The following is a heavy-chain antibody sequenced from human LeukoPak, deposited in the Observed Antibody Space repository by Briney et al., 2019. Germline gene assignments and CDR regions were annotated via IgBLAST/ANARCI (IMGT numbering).Heavy chain of an antibody. J-gene: IGHJ6*02. CDR3: ARDNYYGSGGSYYYGMDV. CDR1: GYTFTGYY. CDR2: INTNSGGT. Sequence: ASVKVSCKASGYTFTGYYMHWVRQAPGQGLEWMGRINTNSGGTNYAQKFQGRVTMTRDTSISTAYMELSRLRSDDTAVYYCARDNYYGSGGSYYYGMDVWGQGTTVTVSS. D-gene: IGHD3-10*01. V-gene: IGHV1-2*06.